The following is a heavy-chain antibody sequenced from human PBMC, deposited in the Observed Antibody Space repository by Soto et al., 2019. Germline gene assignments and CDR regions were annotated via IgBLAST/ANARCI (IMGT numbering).Heavy chain of an antibody. CDR3: PRTTYTWNHED. J-gene: IGHJ4*02. CDR2: ISFSGDYI. Sequence: GGSLRLSCAVSGFPLEKYGMNWVRQAPGKGLEWVSSISFSGDYIYYADSVKGRFTISRDHARNSLYLPMNRLGDDATALYFFPRTTYTWNHEDWGQGTQVTVSS. D-gene: IGHD2-2*02. V-gene: IGHV3-21*01. CDR1: GFPLEKYG.